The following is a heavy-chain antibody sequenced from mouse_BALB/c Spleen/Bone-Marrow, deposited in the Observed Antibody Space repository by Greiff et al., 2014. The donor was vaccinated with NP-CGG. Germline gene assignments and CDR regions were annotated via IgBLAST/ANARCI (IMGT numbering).Heavy chain of an antibody. D-gene: IGHD2-12*01. Sequence: VHLVESGAELVRPGASVTLSCKASGYKFTDYEMHWVKQTPVHGLEWIGSIDPETGGTAYNQNFKGKATLTADRSSTTAYMELRSLTSEDSAVYYCTREGIYFSYDGPMDYWGQGTSVTVSS. J-gene: IGHJ4*01. V-gene: IGHV1-15*01. CDR1: GYKFTDYE. CDR2: IDPETGGT. CDR3: TREGIYFSYDGPMDY.